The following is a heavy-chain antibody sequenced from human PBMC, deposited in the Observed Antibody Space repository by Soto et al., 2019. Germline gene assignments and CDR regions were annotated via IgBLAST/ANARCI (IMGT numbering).Heavy chain of an antibody. CDR1: GYTFTDYF. CDR3: ARVTLKAGNWFDP. Sequence: QVQLVQSGAEVKKPGASVKVSCKASGYTFTDYFIHWVRQAPGQGFEWMGWINPNSRGTNYAQKFQGRVTMTRDTSNNTAYMEPRGLRSDDTAVYYCARVTLKAGNWFDPWGQGTLVTVSS. V-gene: IGHV1-2*02. J-gene: IGHJ5*02. CDR2: INPNSRGT.